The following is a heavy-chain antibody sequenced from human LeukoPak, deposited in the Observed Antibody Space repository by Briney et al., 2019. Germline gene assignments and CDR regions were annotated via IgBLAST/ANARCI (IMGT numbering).Heavy chain of an antibody. D-gene: IGHD6-13*01. CDR2: ISSSSSYT. Sequence: KSGGSLRLSCAASGFTFSDYYMSWIRQAPGKGLEWVSYISSSSSYTNYADSVKGRFTISRDNAKNSLYLQMNSLRAEDTAVYYCARGGSWFPIDYWGQGTLVTVSS. V-gene: IGHV3-11*03. CDR1: GFTFSDYY. CDR3: ARGGSWFPIDY. J-gene: IGHJ4*02.